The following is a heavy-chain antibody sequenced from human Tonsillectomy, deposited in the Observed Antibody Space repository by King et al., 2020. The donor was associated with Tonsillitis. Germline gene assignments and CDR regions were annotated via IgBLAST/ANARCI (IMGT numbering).Heavy chain of an antibody. D-gene: IGHD3-3*01. J-gene: IGHJ4*02. CDR1: GGSFSDYY. V-gene: IGHV4-34*01. CDR3: ARGKYDFWSGYPDYFDC. CDR2: INHSGST. Sequence: VQLQQWGAGLLKPSETLSLTCAVYGGSFSDYYWTWIRQPPGKGLEWIGEINHSGSTNYNPSLKGRFTISVDKSRNQFSLKLTSVTAADTAVYYCARGKYDFWSGYPDYFDCWGQGTLVTVSS.